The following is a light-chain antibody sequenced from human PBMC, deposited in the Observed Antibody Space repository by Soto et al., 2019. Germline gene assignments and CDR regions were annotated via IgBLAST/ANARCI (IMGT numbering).Light chain of an antibody. CDR1: QSVSGD. V-gene: IGKV3-15*01. Sequence: EIVMMQSPSTLSVSPGERATLSCRASQSVSGDLAWYQQKPGQAPRLLIYGPSTRATGIPARFSGSGSGTEFTLSISGLQSEDFAIYFCQQYKSWPITFGQGTRLEIK. J-gene: IGKJ5*01. CDR3: QQYKSWPIT. CDR2: GPS.